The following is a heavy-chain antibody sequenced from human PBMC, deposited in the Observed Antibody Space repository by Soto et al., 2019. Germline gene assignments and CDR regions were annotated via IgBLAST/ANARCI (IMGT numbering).Heavy chain of an antibody. J-gene: IGHJ3*02. CDR1: GGSISSYY. Sequence: PSETLSLTCTVSGGSISSYYWSWIRQPPGKGLEWIGYIYYSGSTNYNPSLKSRVTISVDTSKNQFSLKLSSVTAADTAVYYCARVGGGGSTFDIWGQGTMVTVSS. V-gene: IGHV4-59*08. CDR2: IYYSGST. D-gene: IGHD2-15*01. CDR3: ARVGGGGSTFDI.